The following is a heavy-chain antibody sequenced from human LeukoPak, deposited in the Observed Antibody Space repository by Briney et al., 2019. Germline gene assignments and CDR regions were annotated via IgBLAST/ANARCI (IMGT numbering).Heavy chain of an antibody. CDR1: GYTFTGYY. CDR2: INPNSGGT. J-gene: IGHJ4*02. Sequence: ASVKVSCKASGYTFTGYYMHWVRQAPGQGLEWMGRINPNSGGTNYAQKFQGRVTMTRDTSISTAYMELSRLRSDDTAVYYCAREAYDYVWGSYRNYYFDYWGQGTLVTVSS. CDR3: AREAYDYVWGSYRNYYFDY. D-gene: IGHD3-16*02. V-gene: IGHV1-2*06.